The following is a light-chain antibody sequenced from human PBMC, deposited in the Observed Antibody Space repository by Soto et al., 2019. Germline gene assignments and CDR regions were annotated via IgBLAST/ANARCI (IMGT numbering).Light chain of an antibody. CDR1: QSIGSW. V-gene: IGKV1-5*01. CDR3: KKYNNYPWT. CDR2: DAP. Sequence: DIQMPQSPSTLSASVGDSFTITGRASQSIGSWLAWYQQKPGKANKVLIYDAPSLESGVPSRFSGRGSETEFTLTISSLQPDEFATYFCKKYNNYPWTVGKGNKVDIK. J-gene: IGKJ1*01.